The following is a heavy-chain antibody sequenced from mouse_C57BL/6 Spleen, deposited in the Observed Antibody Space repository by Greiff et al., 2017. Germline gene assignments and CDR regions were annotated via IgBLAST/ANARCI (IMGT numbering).Heavy chain of an antibody. D-gene: IGHD1-1*01. CDR3: ARFGTTVVSYYDAMDY. CDR2: INPNNGGT. V-gene: IGHV1-18*01. Sequence: EVKLVESGPELVQPGASVKIPCKASGYTFTDYNMDWVQQSHGKSLEWIGDINPNNGGTIYNQKFKGKATLTVDKSSSTAYMELRRLTSEDTAVYYCARFGTTVVSYYDAMDYWGQGTSVTVSA. CDR1: GYTFTDYN. J-gene: IGHJ4*01.